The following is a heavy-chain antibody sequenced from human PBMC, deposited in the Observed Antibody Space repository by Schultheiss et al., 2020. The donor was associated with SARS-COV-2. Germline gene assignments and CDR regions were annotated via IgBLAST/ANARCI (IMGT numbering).Heavy chain of an antibody. Sequence: GGSLRLSCAASGFTFSSYAMSWVRQAPGQGLEWVSAISGSGGSTYYADSVKGRFTVSRDNSKNTLYLEMNSLRAEDTAVYYCARDQGVAAAGTGWFDPWGQGTLVTVSS. CDR1: GFTFSSYA. D-gene: IGHD6-13*01. CDR2: ISGSGGST. CDR3: ARDQGVAAAGTGWFDP. V-gene: IGHV3-23*01. J-gene: IGHJ5*02.